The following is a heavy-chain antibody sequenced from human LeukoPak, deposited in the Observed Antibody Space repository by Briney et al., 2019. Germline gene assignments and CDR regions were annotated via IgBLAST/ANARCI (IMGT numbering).Heavy chain of an antibody. CDR2: IYYSGST. D-gene: IGHD3-22*01. J-gene: IGHJ6*03. CDR1: GGSISSSSYY. CDR3: ARWVSDDRDYYYYYMDV. Sequence: SETLSLTCTVSGGSISSSSYYWGWIRQPPGKGLEWIGSIYYSGSTYYNPSLKSRVTISVDTSKNQFSLKLSSVTAADTAVYYCARWVSDDRDYYYYYMDVWGQGTTVTVSS. V-gene: IGHV4-39*07.